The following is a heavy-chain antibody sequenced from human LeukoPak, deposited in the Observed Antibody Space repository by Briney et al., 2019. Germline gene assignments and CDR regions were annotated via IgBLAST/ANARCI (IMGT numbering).Heavy chain of an antibody. Sequence: SVKVSCKASGGTFSSYAISWVRQAPGQGLEWMGGIIPIFGTANYAQKFQGRVTITADESTSTAYMELSSLRSEDTAVYYCAREFGEFYNWFDPWGQGTLVTVSS. CDR1: GGTFSSYA. D-gene: IGHD3-10*01. V-gene: IGHV1-69*01. J-gene: IGHJ5*02. CDR3: AREFGEFYNWFDP. CDR2: IIPIFGTA.